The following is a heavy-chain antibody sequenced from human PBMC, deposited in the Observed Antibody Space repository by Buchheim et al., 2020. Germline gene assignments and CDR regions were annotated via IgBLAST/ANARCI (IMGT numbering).Heavy chain of an antibody. D-gene: IGHD6-13*01. J-gene: IGHJ4*02. Sequence: EVQLVESGGGLVKPGGSLRLSCAASGFTFNKYGMHWVRQAPGKGLEWVANIKQDGSEKYYVDSVKGRFTISRDNAKNSLYLQMNSLRAEDTAVYYCARDKSGAAAGTIDVAVAPFDYWGQGTL. CDR1: GFTFNKYG. CDR3: ARDKSGAAAGTIDVAVAPFDY. CDR2: IKQDGSEK. V-gene: IGHV3-7*01.